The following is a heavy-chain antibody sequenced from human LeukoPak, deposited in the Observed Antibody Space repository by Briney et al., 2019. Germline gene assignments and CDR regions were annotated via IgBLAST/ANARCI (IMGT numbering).Heavy chain of an antibody. CDR3: AKESGKFDY. V-gene: IGHV3-43*02. CDR1: GLTFHDYA. CDR2: ISADEGST. Sequence: GGSLRLSCVASGLTFHDYAMHWVRQAPGKGLEWVSLISADEGSTFYADSVRGRFSISRDNSKNSLYLQMNSLRTEDTAMYYCAKESGKFDYWGQGTLVAVSS. J-gene: IGHJ4*02.